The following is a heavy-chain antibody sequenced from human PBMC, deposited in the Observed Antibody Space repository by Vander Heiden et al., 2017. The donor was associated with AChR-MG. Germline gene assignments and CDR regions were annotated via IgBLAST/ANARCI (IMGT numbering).Heavy chain of an antibody. Sequence: QVQLVESGGGVVQPGRSLRLSCAAPGYTFSSYGMHWVRQAPGKGLEWVAVISYDGSNKYYADSVKGRFTISRDNSKNTLYLQMNSLRTEDTAVYYCAKDDSNGYYYLDYWGQGTLVTVSS. CDR2: ISYDGSNK. D-gene: IGHD3-22*01. J-gene: IGHJ4*02. CDR3: AKDDSNGYYYLDY. CDR1: GYTFSSYG. V-gene: IGHV3-30*18.